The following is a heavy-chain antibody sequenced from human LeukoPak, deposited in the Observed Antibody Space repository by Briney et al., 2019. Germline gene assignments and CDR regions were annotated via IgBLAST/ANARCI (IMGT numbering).Heavy chain of an antibody. CDR3: ARDFGQPAFDY. J-gene: IGHJ4*02. CDR1: GFTFSTYA. CDR2: ISYAGHNK. V-gene: IGHV3-30-3*01. Sequence: GGSLRLSCAASGFTFSTYAMHWVRQAPGKGLEWVAFISYAGHNKYYADSVKGRFTISRDNSKNTLYLQMNSLRAEETALYYCARDFGQPAFDYWGQGTLVTVSS. D-gene: IGHD3-16*01.